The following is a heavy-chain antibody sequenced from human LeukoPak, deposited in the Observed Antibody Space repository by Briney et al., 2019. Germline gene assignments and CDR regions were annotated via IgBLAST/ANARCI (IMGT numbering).Heavy chain of an antibody. CDR3: ARRRGDFWSDYYAFDS. V-gene: IGHV4-61*05. CDR2: IYYSGST. J-gene: IGHJ4*02. D-gene: IGHD3-3*01. CDR1: GVSISSSGHF. Sequence: SETLSLTCTVSGVSISSSGHFWSWIRQPPGKGLEWIGYIYYSGSTNYNPSLTSRVTISLDTSKNQFSLKLSSVTAADTAVYYCARRRGDFWSDYYAFDSWGQGTLVTISS.